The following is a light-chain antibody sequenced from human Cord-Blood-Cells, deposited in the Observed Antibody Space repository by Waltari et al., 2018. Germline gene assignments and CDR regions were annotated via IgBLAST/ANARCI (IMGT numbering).Light chain of an antibody. V-gene: IGLV2-23*02. CDR1: SRDVGSYTL. J-gene: IGLJ3*02. Sequence: QSALPPPASVSGSPGHSITISCTGTSRDVGSYTLVSWYQQHPGKAPKLMIYEVSKRPSGVSNRFSGSKSGNTASLTISGLQAEDEADYYCCSYAGSSTFVFGGGTKLTVL. CDR3: CSYAGSSTFV. CDR2: EVS.